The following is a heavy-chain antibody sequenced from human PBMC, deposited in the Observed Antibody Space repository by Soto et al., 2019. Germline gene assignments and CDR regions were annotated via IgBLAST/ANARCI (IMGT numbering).Heavy chain of an antibody. CDR2: IFSNGDT. J-gene: IGHJ4*02. CDR3: ARDGTYNWV. CDR1: GFTVSNNY. D-gene: IGHD1-1*01. V-gene: IGHV3-66*01. Sequence: ELQLVASGGGLVQPGGSLRLSCAASGFTVSNNYVRWVRQAPGKGLEWVSLIFSNGDTRYADSVKGRVTISRDSSSNTLYLQMNSLRVDDMAVYYCARDGTYNWVGGQGIHVTVSS.